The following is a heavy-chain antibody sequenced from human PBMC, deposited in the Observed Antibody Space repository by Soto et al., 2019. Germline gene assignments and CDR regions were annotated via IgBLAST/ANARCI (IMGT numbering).Heavy chain of an antibody. Sequence: GESLKISCAASGFTVSSNYMSWVRQAPGKGLEWVSVIYSGGSTYYADSVKGRFTISRHNSKNTLYLQMNSLRAEDTAVYYCARSQYCGGDCYDYWGQGTLVTVSS. CDR1: GFTVSSNY. CDR3: ARSQYCGGDCYDY. V-gene: IGHV3-53*04. J-gene: IGHJ4*02. CDR2: IYSGGST. D-gene: IGHD2-21*01.